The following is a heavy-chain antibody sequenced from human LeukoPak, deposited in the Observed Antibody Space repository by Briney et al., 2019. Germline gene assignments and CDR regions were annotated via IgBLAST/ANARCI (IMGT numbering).Heavy chain of an antibody. J-gene: IGHJ4*02. D-gene: IGHD5-24*01. CDR3: AISTVEMATIRHFDY. CDR1: GGSISSSSYY. Sequence: SETLSLTCTVSGGSISSSSYYWGWIRQPPGKGLEWIGSIYYSGSTYYNPSLKSRVIISVDTSKNQFSLKLSSVTAADTAVYYCAISTVEMATIRHFDYWGQGTLVTVSS. CDR2: IYYSGST. V-gene: IGHV4-39*01.